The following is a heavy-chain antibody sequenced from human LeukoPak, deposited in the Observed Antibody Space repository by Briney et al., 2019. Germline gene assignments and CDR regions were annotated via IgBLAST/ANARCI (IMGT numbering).Heavy chain of an antibody. CDR2: IKKDGSEK. CDR3: AGDLSGITGYTYGRGIDY. V-gene: IGHV3-7*01. J-gene: IGHJ4*02. Sequence: PGGSLRLSCAASGFTFSSHRMSWVRQAPGKGLEWVANIKKDGSEKYYVDSVKGRFTISRDNAKTSLYLQMNSLRAEDTAVYYCAGDLSGITGYTYGRGIDYWGQGTLVTVSS. CDR1: GFTFSSHR. D-gene: IGHD5-18*01.